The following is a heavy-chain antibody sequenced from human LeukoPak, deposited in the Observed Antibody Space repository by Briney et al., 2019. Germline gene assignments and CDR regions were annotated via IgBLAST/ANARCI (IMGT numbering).Heavy chain of an antibody. CDR1: GFTFSSYG. CDR3: VREGRGYNDPIDY. Sequence: GGSLRLSCAASGFTFSSYGMSWVRQAPGKGLEWVSSITSSSSFIYYADSVKGRFTISRDNAKNSLYLQMTSLRAEDTAVYYCVREGRGYNDPIDYWGQGTLVTVSS. D-gene: IGHD5-24*01. V-gene: IGHV3-21*01. CDR2: ITSSSSFI. J-gene: IGHJ4*02.